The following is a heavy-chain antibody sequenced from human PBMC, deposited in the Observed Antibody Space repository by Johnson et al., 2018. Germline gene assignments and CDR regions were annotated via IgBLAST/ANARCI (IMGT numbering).Heavy chain of an antibody. CDR2: IRDKANSYTT. CDR1: GFTFSDHY. V-gene: IGHV3-72*01. J-gene: IGHJ3*01. D-gene: IGHD1/OR15-1a*01. CDR3: LRDNKGHACDV. Sequence: VQLVQSGGGLVQPGGSLRLSCATSGFTFSDHYMDWVRQAPGKGLEWVARIRDKANSYTTEYATSVKGRFTISRDASTLYLQMNSLKTEETALCSCLRDNKGHACDVWGQGTMVTVSS.